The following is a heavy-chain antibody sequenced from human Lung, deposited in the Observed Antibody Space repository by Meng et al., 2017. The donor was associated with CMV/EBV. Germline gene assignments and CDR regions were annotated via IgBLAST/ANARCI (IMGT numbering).Heavy chain of an antibody. Sequence: GSLRLSCAVYGGSFSGYYWSWIRQPPGKGLEWIGEINHSGSTNYNPSLKSRVTISVDTSKNQFSLKLSSVTAADTAVHYCARWATANYYYYGMAVWGQGNXV. CDR3: ARWATANYYYYGMAV. J-gene: IGHJ6*02. V-gene: IGHV4-34*01. CDR2: INHSGST. D-gene: IGHD5-24*01. CDR1: GGSFSGYY.